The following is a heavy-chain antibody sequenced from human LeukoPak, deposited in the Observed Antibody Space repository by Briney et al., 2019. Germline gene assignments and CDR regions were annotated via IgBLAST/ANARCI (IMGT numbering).Heavy chain of an antibody. CDR1: GGSISSGSYY. CDR3: ARDPKMGYYMDV. Sequence: PSGTLSLTCTVSGGSISSGSYYWSWIRQPAGKGLEWIGRIYTSGSTNYNPSLKSRVTISVDTSKNQFSLKLSSVTAADTAVYYCARDPKMGYYMDVWGKGTTVTISS. V-gene: IGHV4-61*02. CDR2: IYTSGST. D-gene: IGHD5-24*01. J-gene: IGHJ6*03.